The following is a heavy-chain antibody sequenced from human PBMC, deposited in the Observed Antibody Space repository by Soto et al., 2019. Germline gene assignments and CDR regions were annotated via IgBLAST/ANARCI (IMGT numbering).Heavy chain of an antibody. Sequence: QVQLQESGPGLVKPSGTLSLTCAVSGGSISSSNWWSWVRQPPGKGLEWIGVIYHSGSTNYNPSLKSRVTISVDKSKNQVSLKLSSVTAADTAVYYCARGSNWSGGPYYFDYWGQGTLVTVSS. V-gene: IGHV4-4*02. D-gene: IGHD2-15*01. J-gene: IGHJ4*02. CDR1: GGSISSSNW. CDR3: ARGSNWSGGPYYFDY. CDR2: IYHSGST.